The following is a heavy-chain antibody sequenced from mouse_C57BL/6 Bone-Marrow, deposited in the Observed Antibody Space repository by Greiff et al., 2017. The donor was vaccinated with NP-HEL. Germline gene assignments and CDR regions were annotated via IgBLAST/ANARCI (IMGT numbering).Heavy chain of an antibody. CDR3: TTITTVVDYAMDD. J-gene: IGHJ4*01. Sequence: VQLQQSGAELVRPGASVKLSCTASGFNIKDYYMHWVKQRPEQGLEWIGRIDPEDGDTEYAPKFKGKATMTADTSSNTAYLQLSSLTSEDSAVYYCTTITTVVDYAMDDWGQGTSVTVSS. D-gene: IGHD1-1*01. CDR1: GFNIKDYY. V-gene: IGHV14-1*01. CDR2: IDPEDGDT.